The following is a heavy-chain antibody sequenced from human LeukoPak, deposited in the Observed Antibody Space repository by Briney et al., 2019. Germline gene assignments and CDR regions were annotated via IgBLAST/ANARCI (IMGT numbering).Heavy chain of an antibody. J-gene: IGHJ4*02. CDR3: ARESMVRGVIETYFDY. D-gene: IGHD3-10*01. CDR2: IIPILGIA. CDR1: GGTFSSYA. Sequence: ASVKVSCKASGGTFSSYAISLVRQAAGQGLEWMGRIIPILGIANYAQKFQGRVTITADKSTSTAYMELSSLRSEDTAVYYCARESMVRGVIETYFDYRGQGTLVTVSS. V-gene: IGHV1-69*04.